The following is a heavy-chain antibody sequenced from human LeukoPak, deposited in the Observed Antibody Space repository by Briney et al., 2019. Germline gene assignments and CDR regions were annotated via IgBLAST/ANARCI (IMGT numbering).Heavy chain of an antibody. CDR3: ARVVWGCSSTSCHAQDYYYGMDV. CDR1: GYTFTSYG. J-gene: IGHJ6*02. V-gene: IGHV1-18*01. Sequence: GASVKVSCKASGYTFTSYGISWVRQAPGQGLEWMGWISAYNGNTNYAQKLQGRVTMTTDTSTSTAYMELRSLRSDDTAVYYCARVVWGCSSTSCHAQDYYYGMDVWSQGTTVTVS. D-gene: IGHD2-2*01. CDR2: ISAYNGNT.